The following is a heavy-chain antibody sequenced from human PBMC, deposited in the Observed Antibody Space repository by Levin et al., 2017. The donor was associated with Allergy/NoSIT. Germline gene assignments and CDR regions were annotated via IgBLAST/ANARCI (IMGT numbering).Heavy chain of an antibody. Sequence: GGSLRLSCAASGFTFNSYSMSWVRQAPGKGLEWVSSILGSASRTYYADSVEGRFTISRDNSKNTLYLQMTTLRGEDTALYYCAKDKTPDGAWDIDYWGQGTLVTVS. CDR3: AKDKTPDGAWDIDY. V-gene: IGHV3-23*01. D-gene: IGHD4-17*01. J-gene: IGHJ4*02. CDR2: ILGSASRT. CDR1: GFTFNSYS.